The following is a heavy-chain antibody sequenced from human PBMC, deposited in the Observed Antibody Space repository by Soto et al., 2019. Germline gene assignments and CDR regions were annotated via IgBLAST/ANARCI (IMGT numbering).Heavy chain of an antibody. J-gene: IGHJ4*02. D-gene: IGHD6-19*01. CDR1: GFPFGTTD. CDR3: VKNSGWFNT. V-gene: IGHV3-23*01. CDR2: IDGSGGIT. Sequence: LQSGGGLVQPGGSLTLSCAASGFPFGTTDMSWVRQAPGEGLEWVSTIDGSGGITFYADSVKGRFTISRDNSRNTVYLQMNSLRGDDTALYYCVKNSGWFNTRGQGALVTVSS.